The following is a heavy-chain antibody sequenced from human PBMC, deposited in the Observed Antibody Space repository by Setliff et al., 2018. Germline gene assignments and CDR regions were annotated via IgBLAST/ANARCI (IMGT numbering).Heavy chain of an antibody. CDR2: INPKTGGT. V-gene: IGHV1-2*04. CDR1: GYTFTGYY. J-gene: IGHJ4*02. D-gene: IGHD3-22*01. Sequence: ASVKVSCKASGYTFTGYYMHWVRQAPGQGLEWMGWINPKTGGTNLAQKFQGWVSMTRDTSISTAYMELSRLRSDDTAVYYCARRRYYYDSSGYRWGGFYFDYWGQGTLVTVSS. CDR3: ARRRYYYDSSGYRWGGFYFDY.